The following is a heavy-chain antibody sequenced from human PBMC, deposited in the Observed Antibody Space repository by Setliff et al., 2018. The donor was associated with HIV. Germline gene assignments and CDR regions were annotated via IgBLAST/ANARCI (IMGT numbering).Heavy chain of an antibody. CDR2: IIPMYGVA. CDR1: GGTFSSYV. CDR3: ALPYCSGGNCWSSASLPPAGWFDP. Sequence: SVKVSCKASGGTFSSYVISWVRQAPGQGPEWMGGIIPMYGVANYAQKFQGRVTITTDESTSTAYMELSSLRSEDTAVYYCALPYCSGGNCWSSASLPPAGWFDPWGQGTLVTVS. D-gene: IGHD2-15*01. V-gene: IGHV1-69*05. J-gene: IGHJ5*02.